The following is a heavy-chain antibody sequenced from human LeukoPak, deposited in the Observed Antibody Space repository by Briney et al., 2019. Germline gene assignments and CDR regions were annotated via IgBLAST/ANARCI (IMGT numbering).Heavy chain of an antibody. CDR2: ISSSSSYI. Sequence: GGSLRLSCVASGFTFSTYSMNWVRQAPGKGLEWVSYISSSSSYIYYADSVKGRFTISRDNAKNSLYLHMDSLRAEDTAVYYCARGAYSSGWAYFDHWGQGTLVTVSS. D-gene: IGHD6-19*01. V-gene: IGHV3-21*05. CDR3: ARGAYSSGWAYFDH. J-gene: IGHJ4*02. CDR1: GFTFSTYS.